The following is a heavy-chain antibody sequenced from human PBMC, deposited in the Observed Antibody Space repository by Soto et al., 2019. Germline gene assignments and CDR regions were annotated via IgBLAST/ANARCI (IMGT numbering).Heavy chain of an antibody. CDR1: GFRFSDHY. CDR2: ISGDGTTT. CDR3: ASDPYYYASGF. V-gene: IGHV3-11*01. J-gene: IGHJ4*02. Sequence: AGGSLRLSCAASGFRFSDHYMTWIRQAPGKGLEWGSKISGDGTTTYYADSVKGRFTVSRDNAENSGYLQMNSLRAEDTAVYYCASDPYYYASGFWGQGTLVTVSS. D-gene: IGHD3-10*01.